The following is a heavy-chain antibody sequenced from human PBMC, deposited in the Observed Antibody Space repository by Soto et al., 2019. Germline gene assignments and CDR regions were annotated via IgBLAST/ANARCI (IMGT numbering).Heavy chain of an antibody. Sequence: PSETLSLTCAVYGGSFSGYYWSWIRQPPGKGLEWIGEINHSGSTNYNPSLKSRVTISVDTSKNQFSLKLSSVTAADTAVYYCASLGERSSWNNWFDPWGPGTLVTVS. CDR3: ASLGERSSWNNWFDP. J-gene: IGHJ5*02. CDR1: GGSFSGYY. CDR2: INHSGST. D-gene: IGHD6-13*01. V-gene: IGHV4-34*01.